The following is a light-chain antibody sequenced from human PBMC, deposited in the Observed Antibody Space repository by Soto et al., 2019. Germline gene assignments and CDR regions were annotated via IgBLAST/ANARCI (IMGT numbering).Light chain of an antibody. Sequence: EIVMTQSPATLSVSPGERATLSCRASQSVSSNLAWYQQKPGQASRLLIYGASTRATGIPARFSGSGSGTEFTLTISSLQSEDFAVYYCQQYNNWPRITFGGGTKVEIK. CDR1: QSVSSN. CDR2: GAS. V-gene: IGKV3-15*01. J-gene: IGKJ4*01. CDR3: QQYNNWPRIT.